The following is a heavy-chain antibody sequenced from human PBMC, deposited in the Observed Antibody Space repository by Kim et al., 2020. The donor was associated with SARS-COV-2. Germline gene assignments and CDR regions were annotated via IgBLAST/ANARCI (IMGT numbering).Heavy chain of an antibody. Sequence: ASVKVSCKASGYTFTSYGISWVRQAPGQGLEWMGWISAYNGNTNYAQKLQGRVTMTTDTSTSTAYMELRSLRSDDTAVYYCARDQGLMQQLVHYYYYGMDVWGQGTTVTVSS. CDR1: GYTFTSYG. D-gene: IGHD6-13*01. CDR2: ISAYNGNT. V-gene: IGHV1-18*01. J-gene: IGHJ6*02. CDR3: ARDQGLMQQLVHYYYYGMDV.